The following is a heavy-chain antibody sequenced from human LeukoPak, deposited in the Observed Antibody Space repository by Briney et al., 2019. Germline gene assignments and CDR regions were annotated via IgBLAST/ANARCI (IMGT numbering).Heavy chain of an antibody. J-gene: IGHJ4*02. CDR2: IYYSGST. CDR3: ARVAKGAFDY. Sequence: PSETLSLTCTVSGGSISSYYWSWIRQPPGKGLEWIGYIYYSGSTNYNPSLKSRVTISVDTSKNQFSLKLSSVTAADTAVYYCARVAKGAFDYWSQGTLVTVSS. V-gene: IGHV4-59*01. CDR1: GGSISSYY.